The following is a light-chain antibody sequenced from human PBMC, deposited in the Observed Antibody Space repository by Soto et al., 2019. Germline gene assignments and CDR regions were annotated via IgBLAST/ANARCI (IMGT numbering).Light chain of an antibody. CDR1: QTISRDD. V-gene: IGKV3-20*01. Sequence: EIVLTQSPGTLSLSPGETATLSCRTSQTISRDDLAWYQQRPGQAPRLLVSATSRRATGIPDRFYGYGSGTDFTLTISSLEPEDFGVYYCYQYYTSPHTLGPWTRVDIK. J-gene: IGKJ3*01. CDR3: YQYYTSPHT. CDR2: ATS.